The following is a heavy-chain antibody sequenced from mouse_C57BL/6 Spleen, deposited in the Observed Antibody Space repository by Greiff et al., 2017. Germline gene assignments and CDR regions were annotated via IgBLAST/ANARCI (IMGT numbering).Heavy chain of an antibody. CDR1: GYTFTSST. CDR3: ARYDYDNAMDY. D-gene: IGHD2-4*01. V-gene: IGHV1-4*01. Sequence: QVQLKQSGAELARPGASVKMSCKASGYTFTSSTMHWVKQRPGPGLEWIGYINPSSGYTKYNQKFKDKATLTADKSSSTAYMQLSSLTSEDSAVYYCARYDYDNAMDYWGQGTSVTVSA. CDR2: INPSSGYT. J-gene: IGHJ4*01.